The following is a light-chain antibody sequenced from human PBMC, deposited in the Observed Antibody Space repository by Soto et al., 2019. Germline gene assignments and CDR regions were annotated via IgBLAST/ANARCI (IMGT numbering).Light chain of an antibody. J-gene: IGKJ1*01. CDR2: GAS. Sequence: EIVLTQSPGTLSLSPGERATLSCRASQSVSNNYLAWYQQKPGQAPRLLIYGASNRATGIPDRFSGSGSGTDFTLTISSLQSEDFAVYFCQQYNIWPLWTFGQGTKVDIK. CDR3: QQYNIWPLWT. V-gene: IGKV3-20*01. CDR1: QSVSNNY.